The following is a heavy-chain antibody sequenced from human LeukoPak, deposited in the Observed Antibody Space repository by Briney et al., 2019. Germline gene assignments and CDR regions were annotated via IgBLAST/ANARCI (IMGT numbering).Heavy chain of an antibody. V-gene: IGHV4-34*01. CDR2: IKHNGNT. CDR3: ARAGITGTTRSQRYYYYGMDV. J-gene: IGHJ6*02. CDR1: GGFFSGNY. Sequence: LETLSLTCTVDGGFFSGNYWTWIRQPPGKGLEWIGEIKHNGNTNKNPSLKSRVTISVDTSKNQFSLKVISVTAADTAVYYCARAGITGTTRSQRYYYYGMDVWGQGTTVIVSS. D-gene: IGHD1-7*01.